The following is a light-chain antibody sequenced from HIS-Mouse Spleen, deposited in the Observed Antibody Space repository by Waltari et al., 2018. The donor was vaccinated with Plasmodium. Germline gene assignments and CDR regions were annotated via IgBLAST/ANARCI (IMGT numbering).Light chain of an antibody. CDR1: QSVSSSY. V-gene: IGKV3-20*01. CDR2: GAS. Sequence: IVLTQSPGTLPLPPGERATLPCRASQSVSSSYLAWYQQKPGQAPRLLIYGASSRATGIPDRFSGSGSGTDFTLTISRLEPEDFAVYYCQQYGSSPYTFGQGTKLEIK. J-gene: IGKJ2*01. CDR3: QQYGSSPYT.